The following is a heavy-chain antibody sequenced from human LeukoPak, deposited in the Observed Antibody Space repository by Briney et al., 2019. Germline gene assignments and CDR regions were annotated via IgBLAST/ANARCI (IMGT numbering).Heavy chain of an antibody. Sequence: PSETLSLTCTVSGGSISSSSYYGGWIRQPPGRGLEWIGCIYYSGRTYYNPSFKSRVTISVDTSKIQFSLMLSSVTAADTAVYYCARRTGSGSYSYYYYYMDVWGKGTTVTISS. CDR1: GGSISSSSYY. D-gene: IGHD3-10*01. J-gene: IGHJ6*03. CDR2: IYYSGRT. CDR3: ARRTGSGSYSYYYYYMDV. V-gene: IGHV4-39*07.